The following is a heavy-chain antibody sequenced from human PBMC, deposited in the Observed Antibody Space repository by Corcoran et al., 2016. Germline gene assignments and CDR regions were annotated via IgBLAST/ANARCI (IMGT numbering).Heavy chain of an antibody. Sequence: QVQLVQSGAEVKKPGSSVKVSCKASGGTFSSYAISWLRQAPGQGLEWMGGIIPIFGTANYAQKFQGRVTITADESTSTAYMELSSLRSEDTAVYYCAGEVIRGVISFNRYYYYGMDVRGQGTTVTVSS. J-gene: IGHJ6*02. CDR3: AGEVIRGVISFNRYYYYGMDV. CDR2: IIPIFGTA. V-gene: IGHV1-69*01. CDR1: GGTFSSYA. D-gene: IGHD3-10*01.